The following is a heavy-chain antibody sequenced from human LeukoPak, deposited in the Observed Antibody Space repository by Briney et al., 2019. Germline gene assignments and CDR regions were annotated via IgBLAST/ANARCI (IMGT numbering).Heavy chain of an antibody. CDR2: MSRSGDII. CDR3: ARDVYYGSGSPRLDY. CDR1: GFTVSNAW. V-gene: IGHV3-48*01. J-gene: IGHJ4*02. Sequence: PGGSLRLSCAASGFTVSNAWMSWVRQVPGKGLESVSYMSRSGDIIYYADSVKGRFTISRDNAKNSLYLQMNSLRAEDTAVYYCARDVYYGSGSPRLDYWGQGTLVTVSS. D-gene: IGHD3-10*01.